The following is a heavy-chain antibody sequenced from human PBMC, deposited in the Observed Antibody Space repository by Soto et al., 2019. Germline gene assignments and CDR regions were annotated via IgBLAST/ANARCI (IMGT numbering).Heavy chain of an antibody. CDR3: ARPPRYSGSYTNYYYYGMDV. J-gene: IGHJ6*02. D-gene: IGHD1-26*01. CDR1: GGTFSSYA. Sequence: ASVKVSCKASGGTFSSYAISWVRQAPGQGLEWMGGIIPIFGTANYAQKFQGRVTITADESTSTAYMELSSLRSEDTAVYYCARPPRYSGSYTNYYYYGMDVWGQGTTVTVSS. V-gene: IGHV1-69*13. CDR2: IIPIFGTA.